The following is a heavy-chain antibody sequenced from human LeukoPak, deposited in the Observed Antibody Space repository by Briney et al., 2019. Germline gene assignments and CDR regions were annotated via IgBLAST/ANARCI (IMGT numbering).Heavy chain of an antibody. CDR2: ISGSGGST. Sequence: GGSLRLSCAASGSTFSSYAMSWVRQAPGKGLEWVSAISGSGGSTYYADSVKGRFTTSRDNSKNTLYLQMNSLRAEDTAVYYCAKVDRGYSYGYPRGAFDIWGQGTMVTVSS. J-gene: IGHJ3*02. CDR1: GSTFSSYA. V-gene: IGHV3-23*01. D-gene: IGHD5-18*01. CDR3: AKVDRGYSYGYPRGAFDI.